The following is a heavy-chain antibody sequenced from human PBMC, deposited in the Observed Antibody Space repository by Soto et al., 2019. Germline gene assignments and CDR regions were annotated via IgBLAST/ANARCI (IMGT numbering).Heavy chain of an antibody. V-gene: IGHV1-69*13. J-gene: IGHJ4*02. D-gene: IGHD3-10*01. CDR1: GGTFSSYA. Sequence: SVEVSCKASGGTFSSYAISWVRQAPGQGLEWMGGIIPIFGTANYAQKFQGRVTITADESTSTAYMELRSLRSEDTAVYYCARDPFPGPYCSGNNWGQGPMITFYS. CDR2: IIPIFGTA. CDR3: ARDPFPGPYCSGNN.